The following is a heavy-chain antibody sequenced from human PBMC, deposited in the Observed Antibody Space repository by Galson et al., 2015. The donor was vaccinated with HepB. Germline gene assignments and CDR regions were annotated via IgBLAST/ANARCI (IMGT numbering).Heavy chain of an antibody. CDR2: ISNSGTTI. Sequence: SLRLSCAASGFIFNKSYMSWIRQAPGKGLEWVSYISNSGTTIHYAASVKGRFTISRDNAKNSLYLQINRLRAEDTAVYYCARERVVIPTTGMDVWGQGATVTVSS. CDR1: GFIFNKSY. CDR3: ARERVVIPTTGMDV. V-gene: IGHV3-11*01. D-gene: IGHD3-3*01. J-gene: IGHJ6*02.